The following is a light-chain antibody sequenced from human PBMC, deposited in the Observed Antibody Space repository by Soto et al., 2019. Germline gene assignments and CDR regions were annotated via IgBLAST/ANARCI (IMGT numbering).Light chain of an antibody. CDR2: GAS. CDR1: QSVSTD. CDR3: QQYGSSPIT. V-gene: IGKV3-20*01. Sequence: EIVMTQSPATLSVSLGGRATLSCRASQSVSTDLAWYQQRPGQAPRLLIFGASTRATGIPARLSGSGSGTDFTLTISRLEPEDFAVYYCQQYGSSPITFGQGTRLEIK. J-gene: IGKJ5*01.